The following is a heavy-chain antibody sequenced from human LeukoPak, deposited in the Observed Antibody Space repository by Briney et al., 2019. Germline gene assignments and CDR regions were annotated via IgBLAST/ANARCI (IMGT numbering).Heavy chain of an antibody. CDR2: INSDGSST. CDR3: ARGEYYDILTGYYKPTPLDY. D-gene: IGHD3-9*01. CDR1: GFTFSSYW. Sequence: GGSLRLSCAASGFTFSSYWMHWVRQAPGKGLVWVSRINSDGSSTSYADSVKGRLTIYRDNAKNTLYLQMNSLRAEDTAVYYCARGEYYDILTGYYKPTPLDYWGQGTLVTVSS. J-gene: IGHJ4*02. V-gene: IGHV3-74*01.